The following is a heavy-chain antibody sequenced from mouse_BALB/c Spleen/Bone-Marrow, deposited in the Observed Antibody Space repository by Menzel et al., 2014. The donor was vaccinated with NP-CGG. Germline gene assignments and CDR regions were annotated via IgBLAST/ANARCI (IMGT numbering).Heavy chain of an antibody. Sequence: EVQRVESGGGLVQPGGSLKLSCTASGFTFSSYGLSWVRQTPDKRLELVATINRNGGTNSYPDSVKGRFTISRDNAKNTLYLQMSSLKSEDTALYYCARHAYYDQAEVSFVYWGQGTLVTVSA. D-gene: IGHD2-4*01. V-gene: IGHV5-6-3*01. J-gene: IGHJ3*01. CDR2: INRNGGTN. CDR1: GFTFSSYG. CDR3: ARHAYYDQAEVSFVY.